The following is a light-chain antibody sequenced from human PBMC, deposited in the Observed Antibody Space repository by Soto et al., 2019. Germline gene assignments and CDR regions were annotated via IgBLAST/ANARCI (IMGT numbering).Light chain of an antibody. CDR2: GAS. CDR1: QSVSSK. V-gene: IGKV3-20*01. Sequence: EIVMTQSPGSLSVSPGERATLSCMASQSVSSKVAWYQQKPGQAPRLLIYGASTRATGIPARFSGSGSGTDFTLTISRLEPEDFAVYYCQQYGSSPITFGQGTRLEIK. J-gene: IGKJ5*01. CDR3: QQYGSSPIT.